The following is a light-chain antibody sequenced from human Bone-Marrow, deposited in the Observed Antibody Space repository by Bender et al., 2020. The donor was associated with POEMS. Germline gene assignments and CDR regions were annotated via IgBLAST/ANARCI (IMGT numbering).Light chain of an antibody. J-gene: IGLJ1*01. CDR3: NSYTRSNTLD. V-gene: IGLV2-14*03. CDR1: SDDIGRYRY. CDR2: DVS. Sequence: QSALTQPASVSGSPGQSITISCTGTSDDIGRYRYVSWFQQHPGKAPKLIIYDVSYRPSGVAHRFYGSKSGNTASLTISGLQAEDEADYYCNSYTRSNTLDFGPGTKVTVL.